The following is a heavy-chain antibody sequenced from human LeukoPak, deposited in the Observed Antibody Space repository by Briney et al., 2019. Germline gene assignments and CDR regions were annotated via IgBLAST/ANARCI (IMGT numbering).Heavy chain of an antibody. D-gene: IGHD3-10*01. CDR3: ARTSSFTLIRGLDQ. J-gene: IGHJ4*02. CDR1: GFSLSISGMY. Sequence: SGPTLVNPTQTLTLTCTFSGFSLSISGMYVTWIRQPPGKALEWLARIDWDDDKYYSTSLKTRLTISKNTSKNQVVLTMTNMDPVDTATYYCARTSSFTLIRGLDQWGQGTLVTVSS. CDR2: IDWDDDK. V-gene: IGHV2-70*11.